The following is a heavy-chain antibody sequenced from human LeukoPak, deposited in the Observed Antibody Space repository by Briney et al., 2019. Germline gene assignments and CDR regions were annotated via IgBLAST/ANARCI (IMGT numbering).Heavy chain of an antibody. D-gene: IGHD5-18*01. CDR2: INPSGGST. J-gene: IGHJ4*02. V-gene: IGHV1-46*03. Sequence: ASVKVSCKASGYTFTSYCMHWVRQAPGQGLEWMGIINPSGGSTTYAQKFQGRVTMTRDTSTSTVYMELSSLRSEDTAVYYCARNTLDTAMGAAVDYWGQGTLVTVSS. CDR3: ARNTLDTAMGAAVDY. CDR1: GYTFTSYC.